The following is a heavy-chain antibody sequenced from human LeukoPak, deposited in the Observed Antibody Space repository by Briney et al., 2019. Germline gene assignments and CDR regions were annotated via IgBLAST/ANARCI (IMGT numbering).Heavy chain of an antibody. Sequence: PGGSLRLSCVASGFTFDYYGMHWVRQAPGKGLERVAITWYDGSNTEYAASVKGRFTISRDNSKNTLFLQMNSPRPDDTAVYYCARDRVAVAGRKFDYWGQGTLLTVSS. J-gene: IGHJ4*02. V-gene: IGHV3-33*01. CDR1: GFTFDYYG. D-gene: IGHD6-19*01. CDR2: TWYDGSNT. CDR3: ARDRVAVAGRKFDY.